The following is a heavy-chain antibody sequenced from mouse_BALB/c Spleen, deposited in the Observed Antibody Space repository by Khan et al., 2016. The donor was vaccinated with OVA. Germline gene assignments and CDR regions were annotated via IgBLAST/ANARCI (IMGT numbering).Heavy chain of an antibody. CDR1: GFSLTSYG. J-gene: IGHJ2*01. D-gene: IGHD1-3*01. CDR2: IWAGGST. V-gene: IGHV2-9*02. Sequence: VQLQESGPGLVAPSQSLSITCTFSGFSLTSYGVHWVRQPPGKGLEWLGVIWAGGSTNYYSALMSRLSISKDNSKSQVYEKMNRLQTDDTARYYCARLEDIGGQGTNVTVSS. CDR3: ARLEDI.